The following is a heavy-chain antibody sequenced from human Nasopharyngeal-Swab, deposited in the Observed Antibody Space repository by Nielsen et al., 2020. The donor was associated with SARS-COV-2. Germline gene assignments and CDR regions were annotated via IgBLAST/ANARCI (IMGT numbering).Heavy chain of an antibody. CDR3: ARFGLYDTLTGYYSHYYMDV. Sequence: GRQAPGEGVGRGVVIWYDGGNKFYTDSVKGRFAISRDNSENTLYLQMNSLRAEDTAVYYCARFGLYDTLTGYYSHYYMDVWGKGTPVTVSS. J-gene: IGHJ6*03. V-gene: IGHV3-33*01. CDR2: IWYDGGNK. D-gene: IGHD3-9*01.